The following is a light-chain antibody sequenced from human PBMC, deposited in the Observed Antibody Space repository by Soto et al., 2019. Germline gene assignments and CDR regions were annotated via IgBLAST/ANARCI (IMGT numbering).Light chain of an antibody. J-gene: IGKJ1*01. CDR2: DAS. CDR1: QSISSW. CDR3: QQYNSYPWT. Sequence: DIQMTQSPSTLSASVGDRVTTTCRASQSISSWLAWYQQKPGKAPRLLMYDASTLESGVPSRFSGRGSGTEFTLTISSLQPDDFATYYCQQYNSYPWTFGQGTKVEIK. V-gene: IGKV1-5*01.